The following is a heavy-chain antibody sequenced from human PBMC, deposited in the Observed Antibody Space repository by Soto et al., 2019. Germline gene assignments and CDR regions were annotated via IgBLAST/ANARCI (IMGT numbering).Heavy chain of an antibody. CDR3: ARDYSSTMYWTYNWFYP. CDR1: GGSFSGYY. J-gene: IGHJ5*02. Sequence: QVQLQQWGAGLLKPSETLSLTCAVYGGSFSGYYWSWIRQPPGKGLEWIGEINHSGSTNYNPSPKSRVTISVDTSKNQFSLKLSSVTAADTAVYYCARDYSSTMYWTYNWFYPWGQGTLVTVSS. V-gene: IGHV4-34*01. D-gene: IGHD6-13*01. CDR2: INHSGST.